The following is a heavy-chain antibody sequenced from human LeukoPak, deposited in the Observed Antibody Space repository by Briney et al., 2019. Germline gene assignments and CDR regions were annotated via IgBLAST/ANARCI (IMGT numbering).Heavy chain of an antibody. CDR1: GGTFIGYA. V-gene: IGHV1-69*05. D-gene: IGHD3-22*01. CDR3: AREVGMIPIPYYFDY. CDR2: IIPIFGTA. J-gene: IGHJ4*02. Sequence: ASVKVSCKASGGTFIGYAIGWVRQAPGQGLEWMGRIIPIFGTANYAQKFQGRVTITTDESTGTAYMELSSLRSEDTAVYYCAREVGMIPIPYYFDYWGQGTLVTVSS.